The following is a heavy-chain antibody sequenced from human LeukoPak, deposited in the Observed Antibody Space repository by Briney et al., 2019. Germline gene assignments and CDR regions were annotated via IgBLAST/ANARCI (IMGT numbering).Heavy chain of an antibody. CDR2: ISHDGSES. CDR3: ARDGVYGDYELYYYYYMDV. CDR1: GFTFSSHA. V-gene: IGHV3-30-3*01. Sequence: PGGSLRLSCAASGFTFSSHAMVWVRQAPGKGLEWVSFISHDGSESFHTESVKGRFTISRDNAKNSLYLQMHSLRAEDTAMYYCARDGVYGDYELYYYYYMDVWGKGTTVTVSS. J-gene: IGHJ6*03. D-gene: IGHD4-17*01.